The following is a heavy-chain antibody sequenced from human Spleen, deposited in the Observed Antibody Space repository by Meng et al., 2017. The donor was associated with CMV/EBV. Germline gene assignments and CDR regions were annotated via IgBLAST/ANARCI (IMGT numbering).Heavy chain of an antibody. Sequence: KVSCKASEYPFTSCDVCWVRQATGPGPEWMGWVSPTSGKTGYAQKFQGRLIMSRNSSIDTAYMELSSLRSDDTAVYYCARRRNWFDSWGQGTLVTVSS. CDR1: EYPFTSCD. J-gene: IGHJ5*01. CDR2: VSPTSGKT. CDR3: ARRRNWFDS. V-gene: IGHV1-8*01.